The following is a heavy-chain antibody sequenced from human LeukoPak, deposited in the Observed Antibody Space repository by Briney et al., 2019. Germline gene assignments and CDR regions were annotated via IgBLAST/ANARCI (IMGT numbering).Heavy chain of an antibody. CDR1: GGSFSGYY. CDR3: ARLSTGY. J-gene: IGHJ4*02. Sequence: SETLSLTCAVYGGSFSGYYWSWIRQPPGKGLEWIGEINHSGSTNYNPSLKSRVTISVDTSKNQFSLKLSSVTAADTAVYYCARLSTGYWGQGTLVTVSS. CDR2: INHSGST. D-gene: IGHD6-13*01. V-gene: IGHV4-34*01.